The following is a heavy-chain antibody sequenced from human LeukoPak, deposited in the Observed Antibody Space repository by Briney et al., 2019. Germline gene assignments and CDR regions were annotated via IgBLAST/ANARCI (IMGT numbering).Heavy chain of an antibody. V-gene: IGHV5-51*01. CDR2: IYPGDSDT. CDR3: ARTNCGGDCGFDY. D-gene: IGHD2-21*02. J-gene: IGHJ4*02. Sequence: GESLDISCKGSGYPFTNYWIGWVRQMPGKGLEWMGIIYPGDSDTRYSPSLQGQVTISVDKSNNTAYLQWSTLEASDTAMYYCARTNCGGDCGFDYWGQGTLVTVSS. CDR1: GYPFTNYW.